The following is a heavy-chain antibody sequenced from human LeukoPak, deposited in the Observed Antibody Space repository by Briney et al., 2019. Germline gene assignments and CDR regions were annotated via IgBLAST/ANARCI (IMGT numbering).Heavy chain of an antibody. J-gene: IGHJ4*02. V-gene: IGHV4-30-4*01. D-gene: IGHD3-3*01. CDR2: IYYSGST. CDR1: GGSISSGDYY. Sequence: SETLSLTCTVSGGSISSGDYYWSWIRQPPGKGLEWIGYIYYSGSTYYNPSLKSRVTISVDTSKNQFSLKLSSVTAADTAVYYCARVSPSIYYFDYWGQGTLVTVSP. CDR3: ARVSPSIYYFDY.